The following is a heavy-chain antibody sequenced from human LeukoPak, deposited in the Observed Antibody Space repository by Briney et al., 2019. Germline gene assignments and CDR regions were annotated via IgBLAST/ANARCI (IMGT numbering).Heavy chain of an antibody. Sequence: ASVKVSCRVSGYTLTELSMHWVRQAPGKGLEWMGGFDPEDGETIYAQKFQGRVTMTEDTSTDTAYMELSSLRSEDTAVYYCATRTDYYDSSGQFDYWGQGTLVIVSS. J-gene: IGHJ4*02. CDR2: FDPEDGET. D-gene: IGHD3-22*01. CDR3: ATRTDYYDSSGQFDY. CDR1: GYTLTELS. V-gene: IGHV1-24*01.